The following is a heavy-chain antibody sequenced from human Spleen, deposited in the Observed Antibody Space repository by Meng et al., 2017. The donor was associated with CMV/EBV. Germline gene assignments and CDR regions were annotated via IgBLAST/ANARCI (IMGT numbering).Heavy chain of an antibody. CDR2: IWSDGSYK. Sequence: SGFTFSHYAMHWVRHGPGTGLDWVSVIWSDGSYKNYADSVKGRFTISRDNPKNTLYLQMNSLRAKDTGVYYCAKGGCSRTNCYPFDPWGQGTLVTVSS. V-gene: IGHV3-33*06. D-gene: IGHD2-2*01. J-gene: IGHJ5*02. CDR1: GFTFSHYA. CDR3: AKGGCSRTNCYPFDP.